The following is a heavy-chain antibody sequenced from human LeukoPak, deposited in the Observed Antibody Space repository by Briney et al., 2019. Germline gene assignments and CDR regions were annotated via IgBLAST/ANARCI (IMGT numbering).Heavy chain of an antibody. J-gene: IGHJ4*02. CDR2: ISYDGSNK. V-gene: IGHV3-30*18. Sequence: GRSLRLSCAASGFTFSSYGMHWVRQAPGKGLEWVAVISYDGSNKYYADSVKGRFTISRDNSKNTLYLQMNSLRAEDTAVYYCAKRLFGEQQLGPLGYWGQGTLVTVSS. CDR1: GFTFSSYG. D-gene: IGHD6-13*01. CDR3: AKRLFGEQQLGPLGY.